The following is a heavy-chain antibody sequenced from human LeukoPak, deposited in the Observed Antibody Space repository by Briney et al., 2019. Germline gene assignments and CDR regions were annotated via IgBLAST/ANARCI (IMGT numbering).Heavy chain of an antibody. CDR3: ARGEATTTAEYFQH. V-gene: IGHV3-53*01. J-gene: IGHJ1*01. D-gene: IGHD5-24*01. Sequence: GGSLRLSCAASGFTFSSYAMSWVRQAPGKGLEWVSVIYSGGSTYYADSVKGRFTISRDNSKNTLYLQMNSLRAEDTAVYYCARGEATTTAEYFQHWGQGTLVTVSS. CDR1: GFTFSSYA. CDR2: IYSGGST.